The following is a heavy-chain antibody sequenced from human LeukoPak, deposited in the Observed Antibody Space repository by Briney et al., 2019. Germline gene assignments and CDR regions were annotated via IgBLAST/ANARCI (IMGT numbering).Heavy chain of an antibody. Sequence: GGSLRLSCAGSGFTFSNYAMSWVRQAPGKGLEWVSGISGTAGSTHHADSVKGRFTISRDNPKNTLYLQMGSLRAEDMAVYYCARDKRNYYGSGTLDYWGQGTLVTVSS. CDR3: ARDKRNYYGSGTLDY. V-gene: IGHV3-23*01. CDR1: GFTFSNYA. D-gene: IGHD3-10*01. CDR2: ISGTAGST. J-gene: IGHJ4*02.